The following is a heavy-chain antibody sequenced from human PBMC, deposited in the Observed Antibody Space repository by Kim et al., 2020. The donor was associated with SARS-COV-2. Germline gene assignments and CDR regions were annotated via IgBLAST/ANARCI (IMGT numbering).Heavy chain of an antibody. J-gene: IGHJ4*02. CDR3: ARVIRDDYGDYVVDY. V-gene: IGHV4-59*01. D-gene: IGHD4-17*01. Sequence: SETLSLTCTVSGGSISSYYWSWIRQPPGKGLEWIGYIYYSGSTNYNPSLKSRVTISVDTSKNQFSLKLSSVTAADTAVYYCARVIRDDYGDYVVDYWGQGTLVTVSS. CDR1: GGSISSYY. CDR2: IYYSGST.